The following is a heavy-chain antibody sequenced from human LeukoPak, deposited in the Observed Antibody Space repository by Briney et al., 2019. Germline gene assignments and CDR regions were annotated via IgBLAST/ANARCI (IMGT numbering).Heavy chain of an antibody. CDR1: GYTFTSHY. CDR3: ARDNTTAGPFDY. J-gene: IGHJ4*02. CDR2: VDPSGGST. Sequence: ASVKVSCKASGYTFTSHYMHWVRQAPGQGLEWMGVVDPSGGSTSRAQKFQGRVTITRDTSTSTVYMDLSSLRSEDTAVYFCARDNTTAGPFDYWGQGTLVAVSS. D-gene: IGHD6-13*01. V-gene: IGHV1-46*01.